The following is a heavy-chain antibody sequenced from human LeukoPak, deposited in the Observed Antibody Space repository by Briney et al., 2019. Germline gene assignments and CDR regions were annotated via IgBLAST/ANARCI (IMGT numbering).Heavy chain of an antibody. CDR3: AKDRDIVVVPAVHFDY. CDR1: GFTFSSYA. D-gene: IGHD2-2*01. CDR2: ISGSGGST. Sequence: GGSLRLSCAASGFTFSSYAMSWVRQAPGKGLEWVSAISGSGGSTYYADSVKGRFTISRDNSKNTLYLQMNSLRAEDTAVYYCAKDRDIVVVPAVHFDYWGQGTLVTVSS. V-gene: IGHV3-23*01. J-gene: IGHJ4*02.